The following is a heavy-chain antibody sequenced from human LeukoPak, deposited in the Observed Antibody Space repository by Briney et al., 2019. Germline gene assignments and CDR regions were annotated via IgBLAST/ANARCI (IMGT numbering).Heavy chain of an antibody. CDR3: AKEGAYCGGDCYSGHYYYYYMDV. CDR2: ISGSGGST. D-gene: IGHD2-21*02. V-gene: IGHV3-23*01. Sequence: GGTLRLSCAASGFTFSSYGMSWVRQAPGKGLEWVSAISGSGGSTYYADSVKGRFTISRDNSKNTLYLQMNSLRAEDTAVYYCAKEGAYCGGDCYSGHYYYYYMDVWGKGTTVTVSS. J-gene: IGHJ6*03. CDR1: GFTFSSYG.